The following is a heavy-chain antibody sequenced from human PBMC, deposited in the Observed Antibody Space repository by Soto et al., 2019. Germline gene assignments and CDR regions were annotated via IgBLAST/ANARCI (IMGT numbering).Heavy chain of an antibody. J-gene: IGHJ4*02. D-gene: IGHD2-15*01. Sequence: PSETLSLTCTVSGGSISSYYWSWIRQPPGKGLEWIGYIYYSGSTNYNPSLKSRVTISVDTSKNQFSLRLSSVTAADTALYYCARGGGCSGGSCWFCDYWGQGALVTVSS. V-gene: IGHV4-59*12. CDR3: ARGGGCSGGSCWFCDY. CDR1: GGSISSYY. CDR2: IYYSGST.